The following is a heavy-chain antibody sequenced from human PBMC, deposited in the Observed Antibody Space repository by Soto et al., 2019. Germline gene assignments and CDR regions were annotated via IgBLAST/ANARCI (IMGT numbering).Heavy chain of an antibody. J-gene: IGHJ4*02. CDR3: ARVWAYYYDSSGYVDY. CDR1: GFTFSDYY. CDR2: ISSSSSYT. D-gene: IGHD3-22*01. Sequence: PGGSLRLSCAASGFTFSDYYMSWIRQAPGKGLEWVSYISSSSSYTNYADSVKGRFTISRDNAKNSLYLQMNSLRAEDTAVYYCARVWAYYYDSSGYVDYWGQGTLVTVSS. V-gene: IGHV3-11*06.